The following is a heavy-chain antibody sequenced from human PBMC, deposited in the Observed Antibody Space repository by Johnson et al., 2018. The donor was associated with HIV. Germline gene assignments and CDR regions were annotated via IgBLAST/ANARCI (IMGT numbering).Heavy chain of an antibody. CDR2: ISYDGSNK. Sequence: QVQLVESGGGVVQPGRSLRLSCAASGFTFSSYGMHWVRQAPGKGLEWVAVISYDGSNKYYADSVKGRFTISRDNSKNTLYLQMNSLRAEDTATYYCAKSPVKDNGGNSGGIDFWGQGTRVTVSS. CDR3: AKSPVKDNGGNSGGIDF. CDR1: GFTFSSYG. J-gene: IGHJ3*01. V-gene: IGHV3-30*18. D-gene: IGHD4-23*01.